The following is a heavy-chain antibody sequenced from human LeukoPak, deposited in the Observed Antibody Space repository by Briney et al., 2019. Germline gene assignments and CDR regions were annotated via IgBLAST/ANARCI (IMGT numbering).Heavy chain of an antibody. CDR2: INPNSGGT. CDR1: GYTFTGYY. V-gene: IGHV1-2*02. J-gene: IGHJ6*03. CDR3: ARDLSSLYYYYMDV. D-gene: IGHD6-19*01. Sequence: GASVKVSCKASGYTFTGYYMHWVRQAPGQGLEWMGWINPNSGGTNYAQKFQGRVTMTRDTSISTAYMELSRLRSDDTAVYYCARDLSSLYYYYMDVWGKGTTVTVS.